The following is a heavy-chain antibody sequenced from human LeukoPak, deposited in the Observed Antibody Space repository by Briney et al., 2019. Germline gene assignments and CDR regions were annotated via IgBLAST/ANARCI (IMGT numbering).Heavy chain of an antibody. CDR2: INPGGSSI. CDR1: GFTFSSYW. D-gene: IGHD1-14*01. Sequence: PGGSLRLPCAASGFTFSSYWMHWVRQVPGKGLVWVARINPGGSSITYADSAKGRFTISRDNAKNTLYLQMDSLRAEDTGVYYCARSNQADDYWGQGTLVTVSS. J-gene: IGHJ4*02. CDR3: ARSNQADDY. V-gene: IGHV3-74*01.